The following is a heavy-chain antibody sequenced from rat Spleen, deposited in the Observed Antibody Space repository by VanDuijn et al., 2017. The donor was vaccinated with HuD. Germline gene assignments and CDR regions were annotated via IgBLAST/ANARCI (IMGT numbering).Heavy chain of an antibody. Sequence: EVQLVESGGGLVQPGRSLKLSCAASGFTFSNYYMAWVRQAPTKGLEWVAYISTGVDNTYYRDSVKGRFTISRDNAKSTLYLQLDSLRSEDTATYYCTTDTFYDGTYYPGGFDYWGQGVMVTVSS. V-gene: IGHV5-27*01. CDR1: GFTFSNYY. CDR3: TTDTFYDGTYYPGGFDY. J-gene: IGHJ2*01. D-gene: IGHD1-12*02. CDR2: ISTGVDNT.